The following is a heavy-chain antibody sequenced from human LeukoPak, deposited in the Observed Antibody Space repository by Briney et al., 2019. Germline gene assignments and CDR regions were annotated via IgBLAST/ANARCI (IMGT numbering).Heavy chain of an antibody. Sequence: SQTLSLTCAISGGSVSSNSAAWNWIRQSPSRGLEWLGRTYYRSKWYNDYAVSVKSRITINPDTSKNQFSLQLNSVTPEDTAVYYCARDTDLDYSSGWYYFDYWGQGTLVTVSS. D-gene: IGHD6-19*01. CDR3: ARDTDLDYSSGWYYFDY. V-gene: IGHV6-1*01. CDR2: TYYRSKWYN. J-gene: IGHJ4*02. CDR1: GGSVSSNSAA.